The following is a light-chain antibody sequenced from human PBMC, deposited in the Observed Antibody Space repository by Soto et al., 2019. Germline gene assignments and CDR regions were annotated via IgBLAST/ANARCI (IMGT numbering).Light chain of an antibody. V-gene: IGKV1D-13*01. CDR2: DAS. Sequence: AIQLTQSPSSLSASVGDRVTITCRASQGVSSALAWYQHKPGKAPKLLIYDASSLESGVPLRFSGSGSGTDFTLTITSLQPEDFATYYCQQFYYYPITFGQGIRLEIK. J-gene: IGKJ5*01. CDR3: QQFYYYPIT. CDR1: QGVSSA.